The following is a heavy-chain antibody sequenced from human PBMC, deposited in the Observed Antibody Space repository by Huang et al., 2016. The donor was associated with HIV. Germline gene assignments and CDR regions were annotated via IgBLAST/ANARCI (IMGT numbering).Heavy chain of an antibody. CDR2: GNPSGGGA. CDR3: AREGITPSGTEVSGFDF. V-gene: IGHV1-46*03. J-gene: IGHJ5*01. D-gene: IGHD6-13*01. CDR1: GFSILIYY. Sequence: QVQLVQSGAEVKKPGASVTISCKASGFSILIYYIHWVRQAPGQGLEWMGIGNPSGGGADDEQKFKGRVTMTRDTSTRTLYMELSSLRSEDTAVYYCAREGITPSGTEVSGFDFWGQGTPVSVSS.